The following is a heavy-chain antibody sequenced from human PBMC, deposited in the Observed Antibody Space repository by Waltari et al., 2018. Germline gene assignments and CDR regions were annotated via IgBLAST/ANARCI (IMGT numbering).Heavy chain of an antibody. D-gene: IGHD3-10*01. J-gene: IGHJ6*03. CDR3: ARDADYYYMDL. CDR2: IYVTGST. V-gene: IGHV4-61*02. Sequence: QVALQESGPGLVRDAQTLYVTCAVSGDSVTSGSYYWSWIRQTAGKGLEWIGRIYVTGSTKYNPSLTSRVTISIDTSKNDFSLKLTSVTVADTAVYYCARDADYYYMDLWGSGTTVTVSS. CDR1: GDSVTSGSYY.